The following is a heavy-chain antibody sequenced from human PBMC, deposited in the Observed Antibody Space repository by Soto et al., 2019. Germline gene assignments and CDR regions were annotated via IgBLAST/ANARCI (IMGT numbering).Heavy chain of an antibody. V-gene: IGHV3-23*01. Sequence: GGALRLSCAASGFTFSSYAMSWVRQAPGKGLEWVSAISGSGGSTYYADSVKGRFTISRDNSKNTLYLQMNSLRAEDTAVYYCAKGVCSGGSCSTGAIDISGPATIVTGSS. D-gene: IGHD2-15*01. CDR3: AKGVCSGGSCSTGAIDI. CDR2: ISGSGGST. CDR1: GFTFSSYA. J-gene: IGHJ3*02.